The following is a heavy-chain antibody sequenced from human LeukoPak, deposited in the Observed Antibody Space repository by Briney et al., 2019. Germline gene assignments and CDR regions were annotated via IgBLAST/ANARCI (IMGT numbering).Heavy chain of an antibody. Sequence: GGSLRLSCAASGFTFDDYGMSWVRQAPGKGLEWVSGINWNGGRKDYADSVKGRFTISRDNAKNSLYLQMNSLRGEDTALYYCARLHYGTFPPDYWGQGTLATVSS. J-gene: IGHJ4*02. CDR1: GFTFDDYG. CDR2: INWNGGRK. D-gene: IGHD3-16*01. V-gene: IGHV3-20*04. CDR3: ARLHYGTFPPDY.